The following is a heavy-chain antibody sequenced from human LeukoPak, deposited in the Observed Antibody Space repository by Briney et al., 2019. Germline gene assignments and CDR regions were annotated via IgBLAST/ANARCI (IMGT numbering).Heavy chain of an antibody. D-gene: IGHD3-22*01. CDR3: AKGLREYDSSGYHPDDGFDI. Sequence: QPGGSLRLSCAASGFTFSSYAMSWVRQAPGKGLEWVSAISGSGGSTYYADSVKGRFTISRDNSKNTLDLQMNSLRAEDTAVYYCAKGLREYDSSGYHPDDGFDIWAKGQWSPSLQ. CDR1: GFTFSSYA. J-gene: IGHJ3*02. V-gene: IGHV3-23*01. CDR2: ISGSGGST.